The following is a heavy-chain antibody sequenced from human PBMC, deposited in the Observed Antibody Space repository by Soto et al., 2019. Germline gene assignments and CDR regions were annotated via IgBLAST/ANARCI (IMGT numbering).Heavy chain of an antibody. J-gene: IGHJ4*02. CDR3: ARRTVNIRTFYSGLKTHCFDY. Sequence: SETLSLTCTVSGGSISSSSYYWGWIRQPPGKGLEWIGSTYYSGSTYYNPSLKSRVTISVDTSKNQFSLKLSSVTAADTAVYYCARRTVNIRTFYSGLKTHCFDYWGQGAPVTVSS. CDR1: GGSISSSSYY. V-gene: IGHV4-39*01. D-gene: IGHD6-19*01. CDR2: TYYSGST.